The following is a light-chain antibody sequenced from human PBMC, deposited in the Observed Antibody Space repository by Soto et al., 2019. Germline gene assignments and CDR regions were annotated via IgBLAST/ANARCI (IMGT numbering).Light chain of an antibody. CDR1: SSDVGGYNY. CDR2: DVS. Sequence: QSALTQPASVSGSPGQSITISCTGTSSDVGGYNYVSWYQQHPGKAPKLIIYDVSNRPSGVSNPFSGSKSGNTASLTISGLQAEDEADYYCSSYTSSSTYVFGTGTKVTV. V-gene: IGLV2-14*01. J-gene: IGLJ1*01. CDR3: SSYTSSSTYV.